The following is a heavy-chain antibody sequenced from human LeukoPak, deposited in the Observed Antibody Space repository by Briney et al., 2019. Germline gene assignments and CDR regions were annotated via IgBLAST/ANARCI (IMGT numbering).Heavy chain of an antibody. D-gene: IGHD3-10*01. CDR2: IIPIFGTA. CDR1: GGTFSSYA. J-gene: IGHJ4*02. V-gene: IGHV1-69*13. CDR3: ATRRITMVRGVIIERDY. Sequence: ASVKVSCKASGGTFSSYAISWVRQAPGQGLEWMGGIIPIFGTANYAQKFQGRVTITADESTSTAYMELSSLRSEDTAVYYCATRRITMVRGVIIERDYWGQGTLVTVSS.